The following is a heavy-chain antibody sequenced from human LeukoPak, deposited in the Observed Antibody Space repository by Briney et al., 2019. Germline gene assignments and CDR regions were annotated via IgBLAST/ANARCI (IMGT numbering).Heavy chain of an antibody. J-gene: IGHJ5*02. D-gene: IGHD6-13*01. CDR3: ARDQEQLGGGPLFDP. Sequence: GGSLRLSCITSGFRFSSHYMTWLRQAPGKGLQWVASIKADGSEANYVDSVKGRLTISRDNAKNSLSLQMNSLRVDDTAVYYCARDQEQLGGGPLFDPWGQGTLVTVSS. CDR2: IKADGSEA. V-gene: IGHV3-7*01. CDR1: GFRFSSHY.